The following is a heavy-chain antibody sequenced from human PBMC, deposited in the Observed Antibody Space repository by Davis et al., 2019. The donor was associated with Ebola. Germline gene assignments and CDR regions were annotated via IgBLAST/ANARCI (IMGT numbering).Heavy chain of an antibody. J-gene: IGHJ6*02. Sequence: GSLRLSCAVYGGSFSSYYWNWIRQPPGKGLEWIGDINHSGSTNYNPSLKSRATISVDTSKNQFSLKVNSVTAADTAVYYCARDLDYANYAGRDYYYGMDVWGQGTTVTVSS. CDR3: ARDLDYANYAGRDYYYGMDV. CDR1: GGSFSSYY. V-gene: IGHV4-34*01. D-gene: IGHD3-10*01. CDR2: INHSGST.